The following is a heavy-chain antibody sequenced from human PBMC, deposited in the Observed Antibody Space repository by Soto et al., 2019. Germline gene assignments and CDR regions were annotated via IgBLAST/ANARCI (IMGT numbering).Heavy chain of an antibody. D-gene: IGHD6-6*01. V-gene: IGHV3-23*01. CDR3: AKRNLVDRPPFAF. J-gene: IGHJ4*02. CDR1: GFTFSSYA. CDR2: ISGSGGSI. Sequence: EVQLLESGGGLVQPGGSLRLSCAASGFTFSSYAMSWVRQAPGKGLEWVSSISGSGGSIYYADSGKGRFTISRDNSKSTLDLQMNSLRAEDTAVYYCAKRNLVDRPPFAFWGQGGLVT.